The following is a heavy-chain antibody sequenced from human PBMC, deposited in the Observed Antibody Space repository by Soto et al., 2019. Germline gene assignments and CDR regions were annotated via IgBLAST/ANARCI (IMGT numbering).Heavy chain of an antibody. V-gene: IGHV3-30-3*01. CDR1: GFTFSSYA. Sequence: QVQLVESGGGVVQPGRSLRLSCAASGFTFSSYAMHWVRQAPGKGLEWVAGISYDGSNKYYADSVKGRFTISRDNSKNTQELKMNSLRAEDTAVYYSARVLENGSPVRRYYYYYGMDVWSQGATVAVSS. CDR2: ISYDGSNK. D-gene: IGHD1-26*01. J-gene: IGHJ6*02. CDR3: ARVLENGSPVRRYYYYYGMDV.